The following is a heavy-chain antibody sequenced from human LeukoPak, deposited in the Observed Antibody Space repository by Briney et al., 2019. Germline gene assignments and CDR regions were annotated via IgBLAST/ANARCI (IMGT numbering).Heavy chain of an antibody. J-gene: IGHJ4*02. V-gene: IGHV1-18*01. CDR2: ISAYNGHT. CDR3: ARDSEYSSGWTPSDY. Sequence: ASVKVSCKASAYTFTSYGIGWVRQAPGQGLEWMGWISAYNGHTNYAQKLQGRVTMTTDTSTGTAYMELRSLRSDDTAVYYCARDSEYSSGWTPSDYWGQGTLVTVSS. CDR1: AYTFTSYG. D-gene: IGHD6-19*01.